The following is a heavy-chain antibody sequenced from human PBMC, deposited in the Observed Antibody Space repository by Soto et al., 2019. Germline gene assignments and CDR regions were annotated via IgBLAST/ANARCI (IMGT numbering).Heavy chain of an antibody. CDR2: ISAYNGNT. V-gene: IGHV1-18*04. CDR1: GSTFTSYG. Sequence: ASVKVSCKAPGSTFTSYGISWGRQAPGQGLEWMGWISAYNGNTNYAQKLQGRVTMTTDTSTSTAYMELRSLRSDDTAVYYCARVWEQLDSSGWFAPSYFDYLGQGTLVTVSS. CDR3: ARVWEQLDSSGWFAPSYFDY. D-gene: IGHD6-19*01. J-gene: IGHJ4*02.